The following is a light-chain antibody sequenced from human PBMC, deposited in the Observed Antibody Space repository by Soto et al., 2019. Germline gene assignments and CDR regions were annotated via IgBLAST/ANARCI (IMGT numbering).Light chain of an antibody. CDR3: SSYSSSSTL. Sequence: QSALIQPASVSGTPGQSITISCTGSSSDVGGYNYVSWYQQHPGKAPKLMIYDVSNRPSGVSNRFSGSKSANTASLTISGLQAEDEADYYCSSYSSSSTLFGGGTKLTVL. CDR2: DVS. CDR1: SSDVGGYNY. V-gene: IGLV2-14*01. J-gene: IGLJ2*01.